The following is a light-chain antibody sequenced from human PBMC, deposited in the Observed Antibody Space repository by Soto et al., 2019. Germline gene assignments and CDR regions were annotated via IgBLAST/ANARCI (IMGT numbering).Light chain of an antibody. CDR1: SSDVDGYKY. V-gene: IGLV2-11*01. CDR2: DVS. CDR3: CSYAGSYRV. Sequence: QSVLTQPRSVSGSPGQSVTISCTGTSSDVDGYKYVSWYQQHPGKAPKLMIYDVSKRPSGVPDRFSGSNSGKAASLSISGVQPEDEADYYRCSYAGSYRVFGGGTQLTVL. J-gene: IGLJ3*02.